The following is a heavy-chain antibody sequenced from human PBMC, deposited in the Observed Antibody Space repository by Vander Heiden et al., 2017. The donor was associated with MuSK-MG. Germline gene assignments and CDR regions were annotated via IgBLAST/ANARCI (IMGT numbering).Heavy chain of an antibody. CDR3: ARDKGYYYDSSGYYYGYYYYYYGMDV. J-gene: IGHJ6*02. Sequence: QVQLVESGGGVVQPGRSLRLSCAASGFTFSSYGMHWVRRAPGKGLEWVAVIWYDGSNKYYADAVKGRFTISRDNSKNTLYLQMNSLRAEDTAVYYCARDKGYYYDSSGYYYGYYYYYYGMDVWGQGTTVTVSS. V-gene: IGHV3-33*01. CDR1: GFTFSSYG. CDR2: IWYDGSNK. D-gene: IGHD3-22*01.